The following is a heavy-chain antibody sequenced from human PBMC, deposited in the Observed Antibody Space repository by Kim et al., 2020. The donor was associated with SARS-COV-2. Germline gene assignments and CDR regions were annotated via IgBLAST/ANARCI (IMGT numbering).Heavy chain of an antibody. J-gene: IGHJ4*02. Sequence: SYAEKFQGRVTMTRDTSISTAYMELSRLGSDDTAVYYGARTLELHFFDYWGQGTLVTVSS. D-gene: IGHD1-7*01. V-gene: IGHV1-2*02. CDR3: ARTLELHFFDY.